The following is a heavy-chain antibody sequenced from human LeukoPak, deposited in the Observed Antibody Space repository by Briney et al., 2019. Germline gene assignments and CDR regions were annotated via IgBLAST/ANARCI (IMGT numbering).Heavy chain of an antibody. CDR3: ARDINGESFDY. Sequence: GGSLKLSCAASGFTFSSYAMHWVRQAPGKGLEWVAVISYDGSDKNYADSVKGRFTISRDNSKNTPYLQMNSLRAEDTAVYYCARDINGESFDYWGQGTLVTVSS. J-gene: IGHJ4*02. V-gene: IGHV3-30-3*01. CDR2: ISYDGSDK. D-gene: IGHD7-27*01. CDR1: GFTFSSYA.